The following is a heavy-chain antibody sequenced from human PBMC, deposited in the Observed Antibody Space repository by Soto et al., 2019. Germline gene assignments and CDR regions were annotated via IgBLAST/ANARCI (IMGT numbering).Heavy chain of an antibody. Sequence: ASVKVSCKASGYTFTGYYMHWVRQAPGQGLEWMGWINPNSGGTNYAQKFQGWVTMTRDTPISTAYMELGRLRSDDTAVYYCARASIEMATIFPTDYWGQGTLVTVSS. D-gene: IGHD5-12*01. V-gene: IGHV1-2*04. CDR3: ARASIEMATIFPTDY. CDR2: INPNSGGT. J-gene: IGHJ4*02. CDR1: GYTFTGYY.